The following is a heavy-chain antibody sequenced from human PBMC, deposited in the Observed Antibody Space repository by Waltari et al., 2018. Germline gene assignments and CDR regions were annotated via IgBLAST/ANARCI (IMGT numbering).Heavy chain of an antibody. Sequence: QPLLQESGPGLVKPSETLSLTCSVSGGSISSSNYYWSWVRQPPGKGREWIGNIYYSGDTDYHPSLKSRVTISLDTSKNQFSLKLRSVIAADTAVYFCASGGGYTNGWDYWGQGTLVTVSS. CDR3: ASGGGYTNGWDY. J-gene: IGHJ4*02. CDR1: GGSISSSNYY. CDR2: IYYSGDT. V-gene: IGHV4-39*07. D-gene: IGHD2-8*01.